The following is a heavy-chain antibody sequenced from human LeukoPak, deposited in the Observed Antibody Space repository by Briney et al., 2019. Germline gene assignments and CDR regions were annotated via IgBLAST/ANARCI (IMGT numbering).Heavy chain of an antibody. D-gene: IGHD3-22*01. CDR3: ARGTDSSGYYYGVY. CDR2: IIPIFGTA. J-gene: IGHJ4*02. CDR1: GYSFIDYY. Sequence: GASVKVSCKTSGYSFIDYYIHWVRQAPGQGLEWMGGIIPIFGTANYAQKFQGRVTITADESTSTAYMELRSLRSDDTAVYYCARGTDSSGYYYGVYWGQGTLVTVSS. V-gene: IGHV1-69*13.